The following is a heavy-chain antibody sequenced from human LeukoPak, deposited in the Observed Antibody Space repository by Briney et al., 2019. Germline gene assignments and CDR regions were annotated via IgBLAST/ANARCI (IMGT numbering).Heavy chain of an antibody. CDR3: AKVRVGTAHFDY. V-gene: IGHV3-30*18. CDR1: GFTFSNYG. CDR2: ISHDGSNN. Sequence: GGSLRLSCAASGFTFSNYGMHWVRQAPGKGLEWVVVISHDGSNNNYADSVKGRFTISRDNSKNTLYLQMNSLRPEDTAVYYCAKVRVGTAHFDYWGQGTLVTVSS. D-gene: IGHD2-15*01. J-gene: IGHJ4*02.